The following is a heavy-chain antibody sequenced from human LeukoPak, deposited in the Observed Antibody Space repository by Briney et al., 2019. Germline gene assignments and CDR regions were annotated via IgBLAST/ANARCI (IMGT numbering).Heavy chain of an antibody. D-gene: IGHD6-13*01. J-gene: IGHJ4*02. CDR1: GGSFRGSY. Sequence: SETLSLTCAVYGGSFRGSYWSRIRKPPGKGLEGMGEPNHREAPTTTRPSRVTISVDTSKNQFSLKLSSVTAADTAVYYCTRMGLAAAAALWGQGTLVTVSS. CDR3: TRMGLAAAAAL. CDR2: PNHREAP. V-gene: IGHV4-34*01.